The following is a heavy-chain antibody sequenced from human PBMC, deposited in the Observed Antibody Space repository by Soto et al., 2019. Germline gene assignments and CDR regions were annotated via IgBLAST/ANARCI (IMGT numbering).Heavy chain of an antibody. Sequence: QVQLVQSGAEVKKPGASVKVSCKTSGYIFTSYAMHWVRQAPGQRPEWMGWINAGNGNTKYAQNFVGRVTFIRDPSASTGYMEVTSLRSDDTAVYYCARGNTAPGDYWGQGTLVTVSS. CDR3: ARGNTAPGDY. V-gene: IGHV1-3*01. CDR1: GYIFTSYA. CDR2: INAGNGNT. J-gene: IGHJ4*02.